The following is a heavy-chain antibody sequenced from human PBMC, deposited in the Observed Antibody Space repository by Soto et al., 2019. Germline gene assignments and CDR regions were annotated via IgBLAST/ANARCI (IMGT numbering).Heavy chain of an antibody. J-gene: IGHJ3*02. CDR2: ISGSGGST. V-gene: IGHV3-23*01. CDR3: ARRIRFRPTMRVVADAFDI. D-gene: IGHD3-22*01. Sequence: GGSLRLSCAASGVTFSSYAMSWVRQAPGKGLEWVSAISGSGGSTYYADSVKGRFTISRDNSKNTLYLQMNSLRAEDTAVYYCARRIRFRPTMRVVADAFDIWGQGTMVTVSS. CDR1: GVTFSSYA.